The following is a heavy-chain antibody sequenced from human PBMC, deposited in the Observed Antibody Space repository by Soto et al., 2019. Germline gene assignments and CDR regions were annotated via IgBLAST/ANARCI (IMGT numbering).Heavy chain of an antibody. Sequence: GSLKLSCGAPGFTFSSYAMSLVRQAPGKGLEWVSAISGSGGSTYYADSVKGRFTISRDNSKNTLYLQMNSLRAEDTAVYYCAKDLATVTNHADAFDIWGQGTMVTV. CDR2: ISGSGGST. J-gene: IGHJ3*02. D-gene: IGHD4-17*01. CDR3: AKDLATVTNHADAFDI. CDR1: GFTFSSYA. V-gene: IGHV3-23*01.